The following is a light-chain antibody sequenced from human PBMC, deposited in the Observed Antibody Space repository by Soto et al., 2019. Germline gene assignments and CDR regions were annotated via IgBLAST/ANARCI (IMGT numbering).Light chain of an antibody. J-gene: IGKJ4*01. V-gene: IGKV3-11*01. CDR1: QSVSSY. Sequence: EIVLTQSPATLSLSPGERATLSCRASQSVSSYLAWYQQKPGQAPSLLIYDASNRATGIPARFSGSGSVTDFTLTISSLEPEDFAVYYCEQRSNWPPLTFGGGTKVEIK. CDR3: EQRSNWPPLT. CDR2: DAS.